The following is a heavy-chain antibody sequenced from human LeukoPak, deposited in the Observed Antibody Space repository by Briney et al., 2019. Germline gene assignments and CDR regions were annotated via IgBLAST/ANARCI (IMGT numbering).Heavy chain of an antibody. CDR2: IREERGQE. V-gene: IGHV3-7*01. CDR1: GLTVSNHW. D-gene: IGHD6-13*01. J-gene: IGHJ4*02. CDR3: AKSGLAAAGQRGYFDY. Sequence: GGSLRLSCVASGLTVSNHWMSWVRQAPGKGLEWVANIREERGQEYYVDSVKGRFTISRDDSKNTLYLQVNSLRADDTAVYYCAKSGLAAAGQRGYFDYWGQGTLVTVSS.